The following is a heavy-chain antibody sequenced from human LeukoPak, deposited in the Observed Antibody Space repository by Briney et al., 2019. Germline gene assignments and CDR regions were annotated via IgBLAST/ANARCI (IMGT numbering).Heavy chain of an antibody. V-gene: IGHV3-33*01. CDR1: GFTSSNYG. CDR2: IWYDGSNK. Sequence: GGSLRLSCAASGFTSSNYGMHWVRQAPGKGLEWVAIIWYDGSNKYYADSVKGRFTISRDNSKNTLYLQMNSLRAEDTAVYYCARDRDVYSSRWNRNFAYWGQGTLVTVSA. J-gene: IGHJ4*02. CDR3: ARDRDVYSSRWNRNFAY. D-gene: IGHD6-13*01.